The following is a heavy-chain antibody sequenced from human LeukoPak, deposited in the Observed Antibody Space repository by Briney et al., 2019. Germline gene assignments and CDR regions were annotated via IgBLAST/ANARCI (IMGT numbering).Heavy chain of an antibody. CDR3: ANGRYCSGGSCYSFGY. Sequence: GGSLRLSFAASEFTFSNYWIHWVRQAPGKGLVWVSRINSDGSGTNYADSVKGRFTISRDNSQNTLYLQMNSLRAEDTAVYYCANGRYCSGGSCYSFGYWGQGTLVTVSS. V-gene: IGHV3-74*01. D-gene: IGHD2-15*01. J-gene: IGHJ4*02. CDR2: INSDGSGT. CDR1: EFTFSNYW.